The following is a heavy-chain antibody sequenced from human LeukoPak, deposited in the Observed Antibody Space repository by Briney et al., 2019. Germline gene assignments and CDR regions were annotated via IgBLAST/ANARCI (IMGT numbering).Heavy chain of an antibody. CDR3: AREQTRGGDLDY. V-gene: IGHV3-30*02. CDR1: GFTFSSYG. Sequence: PGGSLRLSCAASGFTFSSYGMHWVRQAPGKGLEWVAFIRYDGSNKYYADSVKGRFTISRDNSKNTLYLQMYSLRAEDTAIYYCAREQTRGGDLDYWGQGALVTVSS. D-gene: IGHD1-26*01. J-gene: IGHJ4*02. CDR2: IRYDGSNK.